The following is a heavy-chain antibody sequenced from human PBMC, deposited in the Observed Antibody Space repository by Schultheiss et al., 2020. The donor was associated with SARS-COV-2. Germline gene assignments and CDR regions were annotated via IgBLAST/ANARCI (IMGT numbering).Heavy chain of an antibody. CDR1: GGSFSGYY. J-gene: IGHJ2*01. CDR2: IYYSGST. D-gene: IGHD4-17*01. V-gene: IGHV4-34*09. Sequence: SETLSLTCAVYGGSFSGYYWSWIRQPPGKGLEWIGYIYYSGSTYYNPSLKSRVTISVDTSKNQFSLKLSSVTAADTAVYYCARVAVTTFWYFDLWGRGTLVTVSS. CDR3: ARVAVTTFWYFDL.